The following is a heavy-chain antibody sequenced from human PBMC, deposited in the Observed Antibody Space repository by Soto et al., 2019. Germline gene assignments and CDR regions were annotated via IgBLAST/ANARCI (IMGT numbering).Heavy chain of an antibody. CDR3: AAGNYYDSSGYYDYYYYGMDV. D-gene: IGHD3-22*01. V-gene: IGHV4-39*01. Sequence: SEALSLTCTDSGGSISSGSYYWGWIRRPPGKGLEWSGSIYYSGSTYYNPSLKSRVTISVDTSKNQFSLKLSSVTAADTAVHYCAAGNYYDSSGYYDYYYYGMDVWGQGTTVTVSS. CDR2: IYYSGST. CDR1: GGSISSGSYY. J-gene: IGHJ6*02.